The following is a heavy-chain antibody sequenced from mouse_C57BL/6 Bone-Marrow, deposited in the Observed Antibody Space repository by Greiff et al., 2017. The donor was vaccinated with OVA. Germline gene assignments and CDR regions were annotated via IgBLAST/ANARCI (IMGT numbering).Heavy chain of an antibody. CDR2: ISNGGGST. V-gene: IGHV5-12*01. J-gene: IGHJ2*01. D-gene: IGHD2-3*01. CDR1: GFTFSDYY. Sequence: EVKVEESGGGLVQPGGSLKLSCAASGFTFSDYYMYWVRQTPEKRLEWVAYISNGGGSTYYPDTVKGRFTISRDNAKNTLYLQMSRLKSEDTAMYYCARGRWLLRFDYWGQGTTLTVSS. CDR3: ARGRWLLRFDY.